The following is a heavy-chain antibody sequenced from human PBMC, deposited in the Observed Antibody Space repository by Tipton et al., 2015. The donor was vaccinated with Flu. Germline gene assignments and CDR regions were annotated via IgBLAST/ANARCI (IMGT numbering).Heavy chain of an antibody. V-gene: IGHV4-38-2*01. CDR1: GYSIRSSNYY. CDR2: IFRSGNS. D-gene: IGHD4-11*01. Sequence: AVSGYSIRSSNYYWGWIRQPPGKGLEWIGNIFRSGNSYHNPSLKSRVTMSVETSKNQFSLKLSSVTAADTAVYYCARRDYSNYVSEPKNWFDSWGQGALVIVSS. J-gene: IGHJ5*01. CDR3: ARRDYSNYVSEPKNWFDS.